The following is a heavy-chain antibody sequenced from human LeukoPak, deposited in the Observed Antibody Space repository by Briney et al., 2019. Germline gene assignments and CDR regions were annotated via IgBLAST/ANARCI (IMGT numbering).Heavy chain of an antibody. CDR2: FYSGGNT. CDR3: AKDAITYYDSSGYYLAYYFDY. D-gene: IGHD3-22*01. CDR1: GFTVSSNY. V-gene: IGHV3-53*01. Sequence: PGGSLRLSCAASGFTVSSNYMTWVRQAPGKGLEWVSVFYSGGNTYYADSVKGRFTISRDNSKNTLYLQMNSLRAEDTAVYYCAKDAITYYDSSGYYLAYYFDYWGQGTLVTASS. J-gene: IGHJ4*02.